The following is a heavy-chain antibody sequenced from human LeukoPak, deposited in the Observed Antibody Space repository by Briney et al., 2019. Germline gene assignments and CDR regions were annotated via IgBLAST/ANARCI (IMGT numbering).Heavy chain of an antibody. Sequence: GASLKICSEGAGYSITSYWIGLLHQTREKGQEWMGINYPGDSDTKYCPSFQGQVTISTDKSISTAYLQWSSLKASYTAMYYCARLRTYINGVDPWGQGTLVTVSS. CDR2: NYPGDSDT. CDR3: ARLRTYINGVDP. D-gene: IGHD4-11*01. J-gene: IGHJ5*02. CDR1: GYSITSYW. V-gene: IGHV5-51*07.